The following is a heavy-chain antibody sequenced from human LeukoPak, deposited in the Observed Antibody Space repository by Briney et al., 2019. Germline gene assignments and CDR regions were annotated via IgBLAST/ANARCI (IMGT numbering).Heavy chain of an antibody. J-gene: IGHJ4*02. V-gene: IGHV3-49*04. Sequence: GGSLRLSCIACGFTFGDYAMTWVRQAPGKGLEWVGFIRSKANGGTTEYAASVKGRFTISRDDSKSIAYLEVNSLQTEDTAVYYCSRGWSVAAAAHYDHWGQGTLVTVSS. CDR2: IRSKANGGTT. CDR1: GFTFGDYA. D-gene: IGHD2-2*01. CDR3: SRGWSVAAAAHYDH.